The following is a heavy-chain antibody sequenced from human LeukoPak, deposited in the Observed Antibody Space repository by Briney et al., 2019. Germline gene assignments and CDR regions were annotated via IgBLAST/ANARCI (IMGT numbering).Heavy chain of an antibody. CDR2: INPNSGGT. D-gene: IGHD3-10*01. CDR3: ARDRVDRWFGELSAFDI. V-gene: IGHV1-2*02. CDR1: GYTFTGYY. J-gene: IGHJ3*02. Sequence: ASVKVSCKASGYTFTGYYMHWVRQAPGRGLEWMGWINPNSGGTNYAQKFQGRVTMTRDTSISTAYMELSRLRSDDTAVYYCARDRVDRWFGELSAFDIWGQGPMVTVSS.